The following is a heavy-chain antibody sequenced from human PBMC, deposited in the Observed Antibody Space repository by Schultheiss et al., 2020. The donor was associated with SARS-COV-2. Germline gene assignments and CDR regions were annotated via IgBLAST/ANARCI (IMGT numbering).Heavy chain of an antibody. CDR2: IYSGGST. CDR3: ASSQEWLRFDY. CDR1: GFTVSSNY. Sequence: GGSLRLSCAASGFTVSSNYMSWVRQAPGKGLEWVSVIYSGGSTYYVDSVKGRFTISRDNSKNTLYLQMNSLRAEDTAVYYCASSQEWLRFDYWGQGTLVTVSS. V-gene: IGHV3-66*01. D-gene: IGHD5-12*01. J-gene: IGHJ4*02.